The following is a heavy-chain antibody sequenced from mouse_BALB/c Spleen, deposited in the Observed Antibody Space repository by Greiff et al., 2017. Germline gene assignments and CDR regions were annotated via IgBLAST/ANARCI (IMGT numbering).Heavy chain of an antibody. CDR3: ARGRYYGNLEAMDY. J-gene: IGHJ4*01. CDR1: GFTFSSYA. Sequence: EVMLVESGGGLVKPGGSLKLSCAASGFTFSSYAMSWVRQTPEKRLEWVASISSGGSTYYPDSVKGRFTISRDNARNILYLQMSSLRSEDTAMYYCARGRYYGNLEAMDYWGQGTSVTVSS. CDR2: ISSGGST. V-gene: IGHV5-6-5*01. D-gene: IGHD2-1*01.